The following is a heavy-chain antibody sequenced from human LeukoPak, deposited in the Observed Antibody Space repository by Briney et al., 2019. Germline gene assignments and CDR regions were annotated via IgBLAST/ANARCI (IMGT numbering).Heavy chain of an antibody. J-gene: IGHJ3*02. CDR1: GFTFSSYE. V-gene: IGHV3-48*03. CDR3: ARDNQFVYYGSGSPVFSYDAFDI. Sequence: QPGGSLRLSCAASGFTFSSYEMNWVRQAPGKGLEWVSYISSSGSTIYYADSVKGRFTISRDNAKNSLYLQMNSLRAEDTAVYYCARDNQFVYYGSGSPVFSYDAFDIWGQGTMVTVSS. CDR2: ISSSGSTI. D-gene: IGHD3-10*01.